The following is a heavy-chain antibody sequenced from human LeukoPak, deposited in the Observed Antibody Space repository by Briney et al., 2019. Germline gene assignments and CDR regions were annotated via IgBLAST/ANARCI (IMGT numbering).Heavy chain of an antibody. CDR1: GYTFTRYD. V-gene: IGHV1-8*01. CDR2: MNPNSGNT. J-gene: IGHJ5*02. CDR3: ARDLNYDFWSGYFPFATNWFDP. D-gene: IGHD3-3*01. Sequence: ASVTVSCKASGYTFTRYDIHWVRQAAGQGREWMGWMNPNSGNTGYAQKFQGRVTMTRNTSISTAYMELSSLRSEDTAVYYCARDLNYDFWSGYFPFATNWFDPWGQGTLVTAST.